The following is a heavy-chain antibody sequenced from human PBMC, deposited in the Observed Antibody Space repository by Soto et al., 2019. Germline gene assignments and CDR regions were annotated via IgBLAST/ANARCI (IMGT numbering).Heavy chain of an antibody. CDR1: GYTFTSYG. J-gene: IGHJ3*02. D-gene: IGHD3-10*01. V-gene: IGHV1-18*01. CDR3: ARDRLRDDYGSGSYYGGRDAFDI. CDR2: ISAYNGNT. Sequence: QVQLVQSGAEVKKPGASVKVSCKASGYTFTSYGISWVRQAPGQGLEWMGWISAYNGNTNYAQKLQGRVTMTTDTSTSPAYMEVRSLRSDDTAVYYCARDRLRDDYGSGSYYGGRDAFDIWGQGTMVTVSS.